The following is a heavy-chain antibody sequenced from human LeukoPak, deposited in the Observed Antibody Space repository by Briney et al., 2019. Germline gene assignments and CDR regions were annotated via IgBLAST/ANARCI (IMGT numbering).Heavy chain of an antibody. J-gene: IGHJ4*02. CDR1: GFTFRNYG. V-gene: IGHV3-23*01. D-gene: IGHD3-10*01. CDR3: ANSAMVRLRFYYFDY. CDR2: ISGSGGST. Sequence: GALRLSCAASGFTFRNYGMHWIRQAPGKGLEWVSAISGSGGSTYYVDSVKGRFTISRDNSKNALYLQMNSLRAEDTAVYYCANSAMVRLRFYYFDYWGQGTLVTVSS.